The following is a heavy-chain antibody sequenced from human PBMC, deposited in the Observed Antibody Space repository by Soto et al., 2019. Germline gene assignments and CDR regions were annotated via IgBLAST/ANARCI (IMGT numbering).Heavy chain of an antibody. CDR1: GFTFSICA. D-gene: IGHD3-3*01. Sequence: ESGGGVVQPGRSLRLSCAASGFTFSICAMHWARQAPGKGLEWVALISYDGSNKYYADSVKGRFTISRDNSKNTLYLQMNSLRAEDTAVYYCARDTRDLRFLEWSYYFDYWGQGTLVTVSS. CDR3: ARDTRDLRFLEWSYYFDY. V-gene: IGHV3-30-3*01. J-gene: IGHJ4*02. CDR2: ISYDGSNK.